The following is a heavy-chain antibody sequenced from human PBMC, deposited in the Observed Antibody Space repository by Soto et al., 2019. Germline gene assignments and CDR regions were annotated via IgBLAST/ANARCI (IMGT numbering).Heavy chain of an antibody. V-gene: IGHV1-18*01. CDR2: ISAYNGNT. D-gene: IGHD2-15*01. CDR3: ARFSGGSYNTYYFYYGMDV. J-gene: IGHJ6*02. Sequence: GASVKVSCKASGYTFTSYGISWVRQAPGQGLDWMGWISAYNGNTKYAQDLQGRVTMTTDTSTSTAYTELRSLRSDDTAVYYCARFSGGSYNTYYFYYGMDVWGQGTTVTVSS. CDR1: GYTFTSYG.